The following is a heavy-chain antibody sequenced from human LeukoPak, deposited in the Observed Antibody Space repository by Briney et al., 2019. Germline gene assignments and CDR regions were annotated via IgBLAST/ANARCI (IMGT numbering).Heavy chain of an antibody. Sequence: SETLSLTCTVSGGSISSYYWSWIRQPPGKGLEWIGYIYYSGSTNYNPSLKGRVTISVDTSKNQFSLKLSSVTAADTAVYYCARAPRLALDYWGQGTLVTVSS. CDR3: ARAPRLALDY. J-gene: IGHJ4*02. CDR1: GGSISSYY. CDR2: IYYSGST. V-gene: IGHV4-59*01. D-gene: IGHD6-19*01.